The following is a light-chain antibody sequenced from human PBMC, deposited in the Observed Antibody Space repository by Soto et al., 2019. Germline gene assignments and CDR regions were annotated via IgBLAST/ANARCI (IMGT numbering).Light chain of an antibody. CDR1: QGISKD. CDR3: QKYHSAPPT. J-gene: IGKJ4*01. Sequence: DIQMTQSQSSLSASVGDRVTITCRAIQGISKDLAWYQQKPGKVPKLLIYAASTLQSGVPSQFSGSGSGTDFTLTISSLQPEDVATYYCQKYHSAPPTFGGGTKVEIK. V-gene: IGKV1-27*01. CDR2: AAS.